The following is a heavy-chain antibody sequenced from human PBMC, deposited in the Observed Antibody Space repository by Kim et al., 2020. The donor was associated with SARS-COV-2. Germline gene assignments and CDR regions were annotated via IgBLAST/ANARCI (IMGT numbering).Heavy chain of an antibody. Sequence: SETLSLTCTVSGGSISSSSYYWGWIRQPPGKGLEWIGSIYYSGSNYYNPSLKSRVTISVDTSKNQFSLKVSSVTAADTAVYYCARLNSSSWPRPPRFDPWGQGTLVTVSS. CDR2: IYYSGSN. CDR1: GGSISSSSYY. CDR3: ARLNSSSWPRPPRFDP. J-gene: IGHJ5*02. V-gene: IGHV4-39*01. D-gene: IGHD6-13*01.